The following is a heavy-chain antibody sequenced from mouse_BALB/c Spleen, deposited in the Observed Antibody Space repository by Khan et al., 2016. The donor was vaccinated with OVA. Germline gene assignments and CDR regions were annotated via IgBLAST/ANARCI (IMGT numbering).Heavy chain of an antibody. V-gene: IGHV1-4*01. J-gene: IGHJ3*01. Sequence: QVQLQQSGAELARPGASVKMSCKASGYTFTTYTIHWVKQRPGQGLEWMGYIIPSNDYTNYNPKFKDRATLTADKSSSTAYMQLSSLTLEDSAVYYCAREGAYYRADGWFAYWGQGTLVTVSA. CDR2: IIPSNDYT. CDR1: GYTFTTYT. D-gene: IGHD2-14*01. CDR3: AREGAYYRADGWFAY.